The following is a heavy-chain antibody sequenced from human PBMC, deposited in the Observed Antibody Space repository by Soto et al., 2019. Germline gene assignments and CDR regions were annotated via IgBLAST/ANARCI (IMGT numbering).Heavy chain of an antibody. J-gene: IGHJ4*02. D-gene: IGHD6-19*01. CDR2: IVVGSGNT. CDR1: GFTFTSSA. Sequence: QMQLVQCGPEVKKPGTSVKVSCKASGFTFTSSAVQWVRQARGQRLEWIGWIVVGSGNTNYAQKFQERVTITRDMSTSTAYMELSSLRSEDTAVYYCAAQGTAVAGTYYFDYWGQGTLVTVSS. CDR3: AAQGTAVAGTYYFDY. V-gene: IGHV1-58*01.